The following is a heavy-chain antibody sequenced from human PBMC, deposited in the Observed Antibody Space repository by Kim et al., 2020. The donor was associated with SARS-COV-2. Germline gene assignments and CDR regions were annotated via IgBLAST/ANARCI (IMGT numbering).Heavy chain of an antibody. V-gene: IGHV4-34*01. J-gene: IGHJ4*02. Sequence: YRPSLKSRVTISVDTSKNQCSLKLRSVTAADTAVEYCGRGWGWLQRFDYWGQGTLVTVSS. CDR3: GRGWGWLQRFDY. D-gene: IGHD5-12*01.